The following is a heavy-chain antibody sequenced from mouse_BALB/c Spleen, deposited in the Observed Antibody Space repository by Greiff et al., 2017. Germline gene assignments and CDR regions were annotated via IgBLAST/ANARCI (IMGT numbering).Heavy chain of an antibody. D-gene: IGHD1-1*01. J-gene: IGHJ1*01. V-gene: IGHV1-18*01. CDR1: GYTFTDYN. CDR2: INPNNGGT. Sequence: VQLQQSGPELVKPGASVKISCKASGYTFTDYNMDWVKQSHGKSLEWIGDINPNNGGTIYNQKFKGKATLTVDKSSSTAYMELRSLTSEDTAVYYCARRGYYGSSSYWYFDVWGAGTTVTVSS. CDR3: ARRGYYGSSSYWYFDV.